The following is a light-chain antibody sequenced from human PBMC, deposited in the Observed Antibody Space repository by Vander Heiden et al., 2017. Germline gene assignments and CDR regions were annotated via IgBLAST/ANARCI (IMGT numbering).Light chain of an antibody. CDR3: SSYAGRYSWV. Sequence: QSALTQPPSASGSPGQSITISCTGTSSHVGAYNYVSWYKQHTGKAPNLVIYEVDQRPSGVPHRFSVSKSGNAASLTVSGLQAEDEADFYCSSYAGRYSWVFGGGTKLTVL. V-gene: IGLV2-8*01. CDR2: EVD. J-gene: IGLJ3*02. CDR1: SSHVGAYNY.